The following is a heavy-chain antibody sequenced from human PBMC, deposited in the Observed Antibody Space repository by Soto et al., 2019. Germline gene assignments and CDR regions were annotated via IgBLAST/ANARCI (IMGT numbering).Heavy chain of an antibody. V-gene: IGHV6-1*01. CDR1: GDSVSSNSSA. CDR3: AARITIFGVVIEAFDI. Sequence: SQTLSLTFAISGDSVSSNSSAWNRISQSPSRGLEWLGRTYYRSKWYNDYAVSVKSRITINPDTSKNQFSLQLNSVTPEDTAVYYCAARITIFGVVIEAFDIWGQGTMVTVSS. D-gene: IGHD3-3*01. CDR2: TYYRSKWYN. J-gene: IGHJ3*02.